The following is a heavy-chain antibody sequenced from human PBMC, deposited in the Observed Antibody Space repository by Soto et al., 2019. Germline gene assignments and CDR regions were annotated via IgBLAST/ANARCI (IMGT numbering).Heavy chain of an antibody. Sequence: QVQLVESGGGVVQPGRSLRLSCAASGFTFSTYGMHWVRQAPGKGLEWVAVMGNDGITTFYADYVKGRFTISRDNSKNTLFLQMNSLRADDTSVYYCAKEFQWELHAFDIWGQGTMVTVSS. J-gene: IGHJ3*02. CDR3: AKEFQWELHAFDI. CDR1: GFTFSTYG. CDR2: MGNDGITT. V-gene: IGHV3-30*18. D-gene: IGHD1-26*01.